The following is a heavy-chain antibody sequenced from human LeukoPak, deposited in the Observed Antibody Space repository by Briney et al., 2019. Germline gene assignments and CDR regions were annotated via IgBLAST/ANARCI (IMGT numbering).Heavy chain of an antibody. CDR3: ARRGTAPYYYMDV. Sequence: GGSLRLSCVGSEFTFSGYSMNWVRQAPGKGLEWVAYISSGSGIIYYADSVKGRFTVPRDNAKNSLYLQMSSLRAEDTAVYYCARRGTAPYYYMDVWSKGTAVTVSS. D-gene: IGHD1-14*01. J-gene: IGHJ6*03. CDR1: EFTFSGYS. V-gene: IGHV3-48*01. CDR2: ISSGSGII.